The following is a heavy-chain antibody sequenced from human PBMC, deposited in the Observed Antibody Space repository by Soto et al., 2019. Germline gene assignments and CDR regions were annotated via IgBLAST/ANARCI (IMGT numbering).Heavy chain of an antibody. D-gene: IGHD3-16*01. CDR3: ARDGGGGAAWAFDI. V-gene: IGHV3-30-3*01. Sequence: QVQLVESGGGVVQPGRSLRLSCAASGFTFSSYAMHWVRQAPGKGLEWVAVISYDGSNKYYADSVKGRFTISRDNSKNTLYLQMNSLRAADTAVYYGARDGGGGAAWAFDIWGQGTMVTVSS. CDR1: GFTFSSYA. CDR2: ISYDGSNK. J-gene: IGHJ3*02.